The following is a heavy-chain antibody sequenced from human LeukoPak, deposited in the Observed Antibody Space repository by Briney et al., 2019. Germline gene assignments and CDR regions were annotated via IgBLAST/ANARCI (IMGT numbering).Heavy chain of an antibody. D-gene: IGHD3-22*01. CDR3: ARCCRNYDSSGHIDY. V-gene: IGHV4-31*03. J-gene: IGHJ4*02. Sequence: SETLSLTCTVSGGSISSGGYYWSWIRQHPGKGLEWIGYIYYSGSTYYNPSLKSRVTISVDTSKNQFSLKLSSVTAADTAVYYCARCCRNYDSSGHIDYWGQGTLVTVSS. CDR1: GGSISSGGYY. CDR2: IYYSGST.